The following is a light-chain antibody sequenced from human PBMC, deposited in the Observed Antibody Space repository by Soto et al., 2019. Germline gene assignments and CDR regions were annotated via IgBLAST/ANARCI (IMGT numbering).Light chain of an antibody. CDR2: GAS. CDR3: QQYCDSPPLI. Sequence: EIVMTQSPATLSVSPGERATLSCRASRNINRKLAWYQQKPGQAPRLLISGASTRATGIPARFSGSGSGTDFTLTISSLQSEDFAVYFCQQYCDSPPLIFGGGTKVEIK. J-gene: IGKJ4*01. V-gene: IGKV3-15*01. CDR1: RNINRK.